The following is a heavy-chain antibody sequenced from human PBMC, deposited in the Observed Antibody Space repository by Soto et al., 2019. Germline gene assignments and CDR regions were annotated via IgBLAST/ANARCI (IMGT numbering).Heavy chain of an antibody. Sequence: QVQLQESGPGLVKPSQTLSLTCTVSGGSISSGDYYWSWIRQPPGKGLEWIGYIYYSGSTYYNPSLKRRVAISVDTSKNQFSLKLSSVTAADTAVYYCARERPDGARLDPWGQGTLVTVSS. CDR1: GGSISSGDYY. V-gene: IGHV4-30-4*01. CDR3: ARERPDGARLDP. CDR2: IYYSGST. J-gene: IGHJ5*02. D-gene: IGHD6-6*01.